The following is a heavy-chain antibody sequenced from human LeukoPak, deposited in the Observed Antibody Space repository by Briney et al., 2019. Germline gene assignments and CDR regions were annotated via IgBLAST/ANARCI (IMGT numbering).Heavy chain of an antibody. D-gene: IGHD3-10*01. V-gene: IGHV4-39*01. Sequence: SETLSLTCTVSGVSIRSNSYYWGWIRQPPGKGLEWIGNIYYSGSTYYNPSLKSRVTISLDTSKNQFSLKLSSVTAADTAVYYCASVRRGFGESSKYYAYYYMGVWGKGTTVTISS. CDR3: ASVRRGFGESSKYYAYYYMGV. J-gene: IGHJ6*03. CDR2: IYYSGST. CDR1: GVSIRSNSYY.